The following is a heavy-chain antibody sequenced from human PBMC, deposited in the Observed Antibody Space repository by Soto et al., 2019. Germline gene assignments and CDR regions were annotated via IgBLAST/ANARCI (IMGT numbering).Heavy chain of an antibody. J-gene: IGHJ3*01. D-gene: IGHD1-1*01. CDR1: GFTISGKKY. V-gene: IGHV3-53*01. CDR3: ATWHEREHAYDV. Sequence: DVQLVESGGGLIQPGESLRLSCVAFGFTISGKKYMAWVRQAPGKGLEWVSALYDVDGSFYADSVKGRFTTSSDSSKTTVYLQMNDLRPDDTAVYYCATWHEREHAYDVWGQGTTVTVSS. CDR2: LYDVDGS.